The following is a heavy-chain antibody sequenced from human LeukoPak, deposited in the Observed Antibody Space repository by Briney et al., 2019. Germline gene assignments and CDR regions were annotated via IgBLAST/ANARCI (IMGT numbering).Heavy chain of an antibody. D-gene: IGHD3-9*01. CDR3: ARGPPGDDILTGYNGAYYYYMDV. J-gene: IGHJ6*03. CDR1: GGTFSSYA. Sequence: SVKVSCKASGGTFSSYAISWVRQAPGQGLEWMGGIIPIFGTANYAQKFQGRVTITADESTSTAYMELSSLRSEDTAVYYCARGPPGDDILTGYNGAYYYYMDVWGKGTTVTISS. CDR2: IIPIFGTA. V-gene: IGHV1-69*13.